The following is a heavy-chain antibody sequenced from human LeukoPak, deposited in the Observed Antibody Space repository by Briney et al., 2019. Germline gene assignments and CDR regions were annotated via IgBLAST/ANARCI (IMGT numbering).Heavy chain of an antibody. D-gene: IGHD1-26*01. CDR2: INPNSGGT. CDR3: ARGGSYSEYLQH. Sequence: ASVKVSCKASGYTFTGYYMHWVRQAPGQGLEWMGWINPNSGGTNYAQEFQGRVTMTSDTSITTAYMELSRLRSDDTALYYCARGGSYSEYLQHWGQGTLVTVSS. V-gene: IGHV1-2*02. J-gene: IGHJ1*01. CDR1: GYTFTGYY.